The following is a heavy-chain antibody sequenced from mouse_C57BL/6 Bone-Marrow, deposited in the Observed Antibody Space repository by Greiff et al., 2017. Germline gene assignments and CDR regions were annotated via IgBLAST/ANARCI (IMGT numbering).Heavy chain of an antibody. CDR2: IDPENGDT. Sequence: EVQRVESGAELVRPGASVKLSCTASGFNIKDDYMHWVKQRPEQGLEWIGWIDPENGDTEYASKFQGKATITADTSSNTAYLQISSLTSEDTAVYYCTTGLPRDFDYWGQGTTLTVSS. D-gene: IGHD3-3*01. J-gene: IGHJ2*01. V-gene: IGHV14-4*01. CDR1: GFNIKDDY. CDR3: TTGLPRDFDY.